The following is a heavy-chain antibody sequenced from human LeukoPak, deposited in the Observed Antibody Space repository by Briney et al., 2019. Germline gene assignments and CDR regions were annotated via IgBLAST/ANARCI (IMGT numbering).Heavy chain of an antibody. J-gene: IGHJ6*02. CDR3: GLDYYSYNGMDV. CDR1: GFTFSSYH. CDR2: ISSSGSPT. Sequence: PGGSLRLSCAASGFTFSSYHMNWVRQAPGKGLEWVSYISSSGSPTHYADSVKGRFTISRDNAKNSLYLQMTSPRAEDTAVYYCGLDYYSYNGMDVWGQGTTVTVSS. V-gene: IGHV3-48*01.